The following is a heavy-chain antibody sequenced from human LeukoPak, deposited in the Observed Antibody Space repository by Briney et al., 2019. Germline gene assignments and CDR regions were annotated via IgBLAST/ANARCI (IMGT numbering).Heavy chain of an antibody. CDR1: GYTFTSYG. V-gene: IGHV1-69*04. CDR2: IIPIFGIA. D-gene: IGHD3-22*01. J-gene: IGHJ4*02. Sequence: GASVKVSCKASGYTFTSYGISWVRQAPGQGLEWMGRIIPIFGIANYAQKFQGRVTITADKSTSTAYMELSSLRSEDTAVYYCARDSDYDSSGYYFNWGQGTLVTVSS. CDR3: ARDSDYDSSGYYFN.